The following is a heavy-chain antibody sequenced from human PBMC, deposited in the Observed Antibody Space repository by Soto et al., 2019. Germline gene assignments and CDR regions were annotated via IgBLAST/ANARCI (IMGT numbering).Heavy chain of an antibody. J-gene: IGHJ4*02. CDR1: GYSFTSYW. V-gene: IGHV5-51*01. CDR3: AKIVYDSSGYSDY. D-gene: IGHD3-22*01. CDR2: IYPGDSDT. Sequence: PGESLKISCKGSGYSFTSYWIGWVRQMPGKGLEWMGIIYPGDSDTRYSPSFQGQVTLSADKSISTAYLQWSSLKASDTAMYYCAKIVYDSSGYSDYWGQGTLVTSPQ.